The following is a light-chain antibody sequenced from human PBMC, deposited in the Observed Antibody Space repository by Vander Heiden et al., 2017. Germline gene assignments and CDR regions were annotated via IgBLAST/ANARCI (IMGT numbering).Light chain of an antibody. V-gene: IGLV4-69*01. Sequence: QLVLTQSPSASASLGASVKLTCTLSRGHSSYAIEWHQQQPEKGPRYLMKLNSDGSHSKGDGIPDRFSGSSSGAERYLTISSLQSEDEADYYCQTWGTGIRWVFGGGTKLTVL. CDR3: QTWGTGIRWV. CDR2: LNSDGSH. J-gene: IGLJ3*02. CDR1: RGHSSYA.